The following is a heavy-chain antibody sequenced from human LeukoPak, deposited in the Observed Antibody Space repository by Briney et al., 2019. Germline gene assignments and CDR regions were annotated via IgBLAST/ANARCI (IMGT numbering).Heavy chain of an antibody. CDR2: IYHSGST. J-gene: IGHJ5*02. CDR3: ARPIHTYYDFWSGRGAHDWFDP. CDR1: GYSISSGYY. V-gene: IGHV4-38-2*01. Sequence: TSETLSLTCAVSGYSISSGYYWGWIRQPPGKGLEWIGSIYHSGSTYYNPSLKSRVTISVDTSKNQFSLKLSSVTAADTAVYYCARPIHTYYDFWSGRGAHDWFDPWGQGTLVTVSS. D-gene: IGHD3-3*01.